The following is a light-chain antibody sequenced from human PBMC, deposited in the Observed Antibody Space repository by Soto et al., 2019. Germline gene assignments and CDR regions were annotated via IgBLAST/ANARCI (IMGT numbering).Light chain of an antibody. Sequence: IVLTQSPATLSLSPGERATLSCRASQSVSSYLAWYQQKPGQAPRLLIYDASNRATGIPARFSGSGSGTNFTLTTSSLEPEDFAFYYCQQRSNWPRTFGQGPKV. J-gene: IGKJ1*01. CDR3: QQRSNWPRT. V-gene: IGKV3-11*01. CDR1: QSVSSY. CDR2: DAS.